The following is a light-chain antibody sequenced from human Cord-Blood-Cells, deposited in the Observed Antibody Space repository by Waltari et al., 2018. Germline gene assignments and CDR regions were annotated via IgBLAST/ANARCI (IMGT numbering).Light chain of an antibody. V-gene: IGLV3-19*01. Sequence: SSQLTQDPAVSVALGQTVRITCPGDSLRSYYASWYQQKPGQAPVLVIYGKNNRPSGIPDRFSGYSSGNTASLTITGAQAEDEADYYCNSRDSSGNHLVFGGGTKLTVL. CDR2: GKN. CDR1: SLRSYY. CDR3: NSRDSSGNHLV. J-gene: IGLJ3*02.